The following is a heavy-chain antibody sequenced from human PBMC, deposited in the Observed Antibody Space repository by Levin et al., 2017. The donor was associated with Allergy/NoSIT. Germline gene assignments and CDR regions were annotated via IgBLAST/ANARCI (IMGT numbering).Heavy chain of an antibody. V-gene: IGHV3-49*03. D-gene: IGHD2-15*01. CDR3: TRPTGYCSGGSCLGAPGY. CDR1: GFTFGDYA. CDR2: IRSKAYGGTT. Sequence: GGSLRLSCTASGFTFGDYAMSWFRQAPGKGLEWVGFIRSKAYGGTTEYAASVKGRFTISRDDSKSIAYLQMNSLKTEDTAVYYCTRPTGYCSGGSCLGAPGYWGQGTLVTVSS. J-gene: IGHJ4*02.